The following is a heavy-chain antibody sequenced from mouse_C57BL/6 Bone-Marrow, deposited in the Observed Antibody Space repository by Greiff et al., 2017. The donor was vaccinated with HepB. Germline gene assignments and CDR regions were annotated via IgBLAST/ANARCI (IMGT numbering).Heavy chain of an antibody. CDR3: TNYDYGDY. Sequence: VQLVESGAELVRPGASVTLSCKASGSTFPDYEMHWVKQTPVHGLEWIGAIDPETGGTAYNQKFKGKAILTADKSSSTAYMELRSLTSEDSAVYYCTNYDYGDYWGQGTTLTVSS. J-gene: IGHJ2*01. V-gene: IGHV1-15*01. D-gene: IGHD2-4*01. CDR2: IDPETGGT. CDR1: GSTFPDYE.